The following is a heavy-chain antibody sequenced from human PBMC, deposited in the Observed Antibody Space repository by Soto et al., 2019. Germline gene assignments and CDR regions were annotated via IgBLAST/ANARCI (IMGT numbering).Heavy chain of an antibody. CDR3: ARTYYYGSGSYDDYYYYMDV. CDR2: ISSSSSYI. Sequence: PGGSLRLSCAASGFTFSNYSMNWVRQAPGKGLEWVSSISSSSSYIYYVDSVRGRFTISRDNAKNSLYLQVNSLSAEDTAVYYCARTYYYGSGSYDDYYYYMDVWGKGTTVTVS. V-gene: IGHV3-21*01. CDR1: GFTFSNYS. D-gene: IGHD3-10*01. J-gene: IGHJ6*03.